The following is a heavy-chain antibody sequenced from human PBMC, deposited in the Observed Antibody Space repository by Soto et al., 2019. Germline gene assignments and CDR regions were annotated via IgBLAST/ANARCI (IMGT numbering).Heavy chain of an antibody. Sequence: SETLSLTCSVYGGSFSGYYWSWIRQPPGKGLEWIGEINHSGSTNYNPSLKSRVTISVDTSKNQFSLKLSSVTAADTAVYYCARGLRAYDFWSGYYYYFDYWGQGTLVTVSS. V-gene: IGHV4-34*01. CDR3: ARGLRAYDFWSGYYYYFDY. J-gene: IGHJ4*02. D-gene: IGHD3-3*01. CDR1: GGSFSGYY. CDR2: INHSGST.